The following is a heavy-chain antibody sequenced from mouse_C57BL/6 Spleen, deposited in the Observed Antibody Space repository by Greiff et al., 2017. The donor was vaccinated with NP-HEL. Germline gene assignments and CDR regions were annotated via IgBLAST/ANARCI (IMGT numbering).Heavy chain of an antibody. CDR1: GYNIKDYY. D-gene: IGHD1-1*01. J-gene: IGHJ2*01. CDR2: IDPEDGGT. Sequence: EVKLMEPGAELVKPGASVKLSCTASGYNIKDYYMHWVKQRTEQGLEWIGRIDPEDGGTKYDPKFQGKATMTADKSSNTAYLQLSSLTAEDTAVYYCARSRYDSFDYWGQGTTLTVSS. V-gene: IGHV14-2*01. CDR3: ARSRYDSFDY.